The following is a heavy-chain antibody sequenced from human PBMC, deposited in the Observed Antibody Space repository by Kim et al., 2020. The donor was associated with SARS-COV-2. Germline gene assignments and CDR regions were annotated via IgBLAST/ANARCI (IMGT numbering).Heavy chain of an antibody. CDR3: ARRTYYYDSSGYDFDY. D-gene: IGHD3-22*01. J-gene: IGHJ4*02. Sequence: RVQGRVTMTRDTSISTAYMELSRLRSDDTAVYYCARRTYYYDSSGYDFDYWGQGTLVTVSS. V-gene: IGHV1-2*02.